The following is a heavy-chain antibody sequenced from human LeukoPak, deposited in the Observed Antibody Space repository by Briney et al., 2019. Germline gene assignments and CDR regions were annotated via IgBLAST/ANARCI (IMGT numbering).Heavy chain of an antibody. CDR3: AKDMMVRGVVPFDY. J-gene: IGHJ4*02. D-gene: IGHD3-10*01. Sequence: GGSLRLSCAASGFTFSSYGMHWVRQAPGKGLEWVAFIRYDGSNKYYADSVKGRFTISRDNSKSTLYLQMNSLRAEDTAVYYCAKDMMVRGVVPFDYWGQGTLVTVSS. CDR1: GFTFSSYG. CDR2: IRYDGSNK. V-gene: IGHV3-30*02.